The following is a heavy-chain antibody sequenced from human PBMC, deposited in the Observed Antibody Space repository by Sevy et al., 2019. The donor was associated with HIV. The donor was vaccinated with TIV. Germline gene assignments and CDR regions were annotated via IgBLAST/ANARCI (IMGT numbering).Heavy chain of an antibody. J-gene: IGHJ6*03. CDR2: IIPILGIA. CDR1: GGTFSSYA. V-gene: IGHV1-69*10. D-gene: IGHD3-10*01. Sequence: ASVKVSCKASGGTFSSYAISWVRQAPGQGLEWMGGIIPILGIANYAQKFQGRVTITAVKSTSTAYMELSSLRSEDTAVYYCARSGVGPYYYYYMDVWGKGTTVTVSS. CDR3: ARSGVGPYYYYYMDV.